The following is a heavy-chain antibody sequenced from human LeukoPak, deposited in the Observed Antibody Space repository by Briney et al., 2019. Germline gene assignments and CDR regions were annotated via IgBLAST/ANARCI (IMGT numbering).Heavy chain of an antibody. D-gene: IGHD5-24*01. Sequence: GGSLRLSCAASGFTFSSYWMHWVRQAPGKGLVWVSRINSDGSSTSYADSVKGRFTISRDNAKNTLYLQMNSLRAEDMAVFFCAKDEIPRNRVYDAFDIWGQGTKVTVSS. V-gene: IGHV3-74*01. CDR2: INSDGSST. CDR3: AKDEIPRNRVYDAFDI. J-gene: IGHJ3*02. CDR1: GFTFSSYW.